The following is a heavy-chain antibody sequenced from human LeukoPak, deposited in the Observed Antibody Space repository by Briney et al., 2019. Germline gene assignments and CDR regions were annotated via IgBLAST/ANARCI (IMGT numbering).Heavy chain of an antibody. J-gene: IGHJ4*02. CDR2: INPSGGST. V-gene: IGHV1-46*01. CDR3: ARTTYYYDSSGYYSPLYYFDY. Sequence: VASVKVSCKASGYTFTNYHMHWVRQAPGQGLEWMGIINPSGGSTSHAQKFQGRVTMTRDMSTRTVYMELSSLRSEDTAVYYCARTTYYYDSSGYYSPLYYFDYWGQGTLVTVSS. CDR1: GYTFTNYH. D-gene: IGHD3-22*01.